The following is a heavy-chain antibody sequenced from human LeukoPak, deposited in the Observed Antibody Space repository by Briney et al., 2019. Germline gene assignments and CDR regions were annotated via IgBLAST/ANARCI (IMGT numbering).Heavy chain of an antibody. CDR1: GGSISSYY. J-gene: IGHJ3*01. Sequence: PSETLSLTCTVSGGSISSYYWSWIRQPPGKGLEWIGYIYYSGSTNYNPSLKSRVTISVDTSKNQFSLKLSSVTAADTAVYYCARAYGSGSYSLLTWGQGTMVTVSS. V-gene: IGHV4-59*01. CDR2: IYYSGST. D-gene: IGHD3-10*01. CDR3: ARAYGSGSYSLLT.